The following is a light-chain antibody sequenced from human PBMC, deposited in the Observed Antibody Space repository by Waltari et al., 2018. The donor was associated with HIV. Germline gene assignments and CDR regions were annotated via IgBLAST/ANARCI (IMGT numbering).Light chain of an antibody. Sequence: SSELPPPPSVSVSPGQTVRITCSGDALPTHYTSWYQQKPGQPPVLVRYKDTQRSSGTPERFAGSSSGTTVTLTITAVRAEDEAYYYCQSGDNKLTSVFFGGGTRLTVL. CDR2: KDT. J-gene: IGLJ2*01. CDR3: QSGDNKLTSVF. CDR1: ALPTHY. V-gene: IGLV3-25*03.